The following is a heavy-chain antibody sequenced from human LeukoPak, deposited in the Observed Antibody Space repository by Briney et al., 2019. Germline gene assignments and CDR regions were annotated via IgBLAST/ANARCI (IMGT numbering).Heavy chain of an antibody. CDR3: AKDLLTGYSYGHHDGFDY. V-gene: IGHV3-30*04. CDR2: ISYDGSNK. D-gene: IGHD5-18*01. J-gene: IGHJ4*02. CDR1: GFTFSSYA. Sequence: GGSLRLSCAASGFTFSSYAMHWVRQAPGKGLEWVAVISYDGSNKYYADSVKGRFTISRDNSKNTLYLQMNSLRAEDTAVYYCAKDLLTGYSYGHHDGFDYWGQGTLVTVSS.